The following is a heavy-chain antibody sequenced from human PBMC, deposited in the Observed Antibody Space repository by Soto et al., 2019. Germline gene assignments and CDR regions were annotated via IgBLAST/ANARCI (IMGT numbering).Heavy chain of an antibody. CDR2: TIPILDVA. D-gene: IGHD5-12*01. V-gene: IGHV1-69*04. CDR3: ARDSPIGSTYSGYDAIDS. Sequence: SVKVSCKASGYTFTSYGITWVRQAPGQGLEWMGRTIPILDVADYAQDFQGRVTITADKSTSTAYMELTSLTSKDTAVYYCARDSPIGSTYSGYDAIDSWGQGTLVTVSS. J-gene: IGHJ4*02. CDR1: GYTFTSYG.